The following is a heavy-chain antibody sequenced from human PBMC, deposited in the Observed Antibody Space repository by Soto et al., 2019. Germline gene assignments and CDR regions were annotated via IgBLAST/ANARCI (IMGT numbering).Heavy chain of an antibody. J-gene: IGHJ5*02. CDR1: GFTFSSYA. Sequence: EVQLLESGGGLVQPGGSLRLSCAASGFTFSSYAMSWVRQAPGKGLEWVSAISAGGGNTYYRDSVKGRFTISRENSKNTLYLQMNSLRAEDTAVYFCAQTTPSIHWFDPWGQGTLVTVSS. V-gene: IGHV3-23*01. CDR2: ISAGGGNT. D-gene: IGHD1-1*01. CDR3: AQTTPSIHWFDP.